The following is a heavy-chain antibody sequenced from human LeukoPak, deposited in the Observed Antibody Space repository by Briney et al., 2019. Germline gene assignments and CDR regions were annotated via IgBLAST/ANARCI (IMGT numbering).Heavy chain of an antibody. CDR2: IYYSGRT. CDR1: GGYITSSSYY. D-gene: IGHD6-13*01. J-gene: IGHJ5*02. CDR3: ARDGQQLVRGDWFDL. Sequence: SETLSLTCTVSGGYITSSSYYWGWIRQPPGKGLEWIGSIYYSGRTYYNPSLSSLKSRVTISVDTSKNRFSLKLSSVTAADTAVYYCARDGQQLVRGDWFDLWGQGILVTVSS. V-gene: IGHV4-39*07.